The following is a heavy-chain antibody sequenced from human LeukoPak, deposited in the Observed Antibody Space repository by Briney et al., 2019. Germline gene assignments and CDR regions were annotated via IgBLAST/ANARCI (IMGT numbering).Heavy chain of an antibody. V-gene: IGHV1-2*02. D-gene: IGHD2-21*01. Sequence: ASVKVSCKASGYILTGDYMHWVRQAPGQGLEWMGWINPNSGSTKYAQKFKGRVTMTRDTSINTAYMELSRLRSDDTAVYYCAKNCGGDCPVPDAFDIWGQGTMVTVSS. CDR2: INPNSGST. CDR1: GYILTGDY. CDR3: AKNCGGDCPVPDAFDI. J-gene: IGHJ3*02.